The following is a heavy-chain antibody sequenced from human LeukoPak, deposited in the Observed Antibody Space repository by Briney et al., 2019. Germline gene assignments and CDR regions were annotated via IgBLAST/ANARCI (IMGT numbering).Heavy chain of an antibody. CDR1: GGTFSSYA. Sequence: SVKVSCKASGGTFSSYAISWVRQAPGQGLEWMGGIIPIFGTANYAQKFQGRVTITADESTSTAYMELSSLRSEDTAVYYCWGGGWKKPFDYWGQGTLVTVSS. J-gene: IGHJ4*02. CDR3: WGGGWKKPFDY. CDR2: IIPIFGTA. D-gene: IGHD2-21*01. V-gene: IGHV1-69*13.